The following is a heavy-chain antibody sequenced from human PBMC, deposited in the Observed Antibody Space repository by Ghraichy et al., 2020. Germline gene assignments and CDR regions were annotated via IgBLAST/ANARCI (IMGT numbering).Heavy chain of an antibody. CDR3: AKRDLSGSHSGTASFLVDY. V-gene: IGHV3-23*01. J-gene: IGHJ4*02. CDR1: GFTFSSYA. Sequence: GGSLRLSCAASGFTFSSYAMTWVRQAPGKGLEWVSHIGVGGGSTYYADSVRGRFTISRDNSKSTLYLQMNSLRAEDTALYYCAKRDLSGSHSGTASFLVDYWGQGTLVTVSS. CDR2: IGVGGGST. D-gene: IGHD1-26*01.